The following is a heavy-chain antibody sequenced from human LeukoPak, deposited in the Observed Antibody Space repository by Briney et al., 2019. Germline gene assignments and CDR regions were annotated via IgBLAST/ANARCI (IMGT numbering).Heavy chain of an antibody. CDR1: GYTFTSYY. D-gene: IGHD3-22*01. Sequence: ASVKVSCKASGYTFTSYYMHWVRQAPGQGLEWMGIINPSGGSTSYAQKFQGRVTMTRDTSTSTVYMELSSLRSEDTAVYYCARDMYSVVVTPSHLFDYWGQGTLVTVSS. CDR3: ARDMYSVVVTPSHLFDY. V-gene: IGHV1-46*01. J-gene: IGHJ4*02. CDR2: INPSGGST.